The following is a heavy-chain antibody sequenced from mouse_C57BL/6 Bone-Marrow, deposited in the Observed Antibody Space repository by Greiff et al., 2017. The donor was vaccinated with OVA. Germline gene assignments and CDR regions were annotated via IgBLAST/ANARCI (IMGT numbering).Heavy chain of an antibody. CDR3: ARGNYYGSSPFAY. J-gene: IGHJ3*01. V-gene: IGHV1-50*01. D-gene: IGHD1-1*01. CDR1: GYTFTSYW. CDR2: IDPSDSYT. Sequence: VQLQQPGAELVKPGASVKLSCKASGYTFTSYWMQWVKQRPGQGLEWIGEIDPSDSYTNYNQKFKGKATFTVDTSSSTAYMQLSSLTSEDSAVYYCARGNYYGSSPFAYWGQGTLVTVSA.